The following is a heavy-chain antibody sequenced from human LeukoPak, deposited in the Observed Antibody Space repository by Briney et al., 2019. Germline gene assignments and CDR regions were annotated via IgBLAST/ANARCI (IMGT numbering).Heavy chain of an antibody. CDR3: AKRGVVIRVILVGFHKEANYFDS. Sequence: GGSLRLSCAVSGVTLSNYGMSWVRQAPGKGLEWVGGISGSGGSTNYADSVKGRFTISRDSPKHTLYLQMNRLRAEDTAVYFCAKRGVVIRVILVGFHKEANYFDSWGQGALVTVSS. D-gene: IGHD3-22*01. J-gene: IGHJ4*02. V-gene: IGHV3-23*01. CDR1: GVTLSNYG. CDR2: ISGSGGST.